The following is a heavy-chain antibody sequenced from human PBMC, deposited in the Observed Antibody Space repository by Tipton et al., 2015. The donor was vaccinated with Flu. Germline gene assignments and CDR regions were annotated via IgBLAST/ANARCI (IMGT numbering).Heavy chain of an antibody. CDR3: ARDSGTCTGSICPHFDY. D-gene: IGHD2-8*02. J-gene: IGHJ4*02. Sequence: VQLVQSGGNLIPPGGSLRLSCAASGFTFSSYEMNWVRQAPGKGLQWISYISDSGNTIYYADSVKGRFTISRDNAKNLLYLQINNLGAEDAAVYYCARDSGTCTGSICPHFDYWGQGTLVTVSS. CDR2: ISDSGNTI. CDR1: GFTFSSYE. V-gene: IGHV3-48*03.